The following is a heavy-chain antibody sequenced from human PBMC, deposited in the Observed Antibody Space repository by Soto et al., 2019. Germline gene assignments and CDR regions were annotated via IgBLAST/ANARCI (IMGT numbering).Heavy chain of an antibody. CDR2: IIPIFGTA. CDR1: GGTFSSYA. Sequence: SVKVSCKASGGTFSSYAISWVRQAPGQGLEWMGGIIPIFGTANYAQRFQGRVTITADESTSTAYMELSNLRSEDTAVYYCARPDRPYYYDSSGYPHAFDIWGQGTMVTVSS. CDR3: ARPDRPYYYDSSGYPHAFDI. J-gene: IGHJ3*02. V-gene: IGHV1-69*13. D-gene: IGHD3-22*01.